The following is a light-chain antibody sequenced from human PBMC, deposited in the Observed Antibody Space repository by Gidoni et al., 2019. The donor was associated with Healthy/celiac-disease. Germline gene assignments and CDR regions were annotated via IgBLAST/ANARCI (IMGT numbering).Light chain of an antibody. Sequence: DIQMTQSPSSLSASVGDRVTITCQASQDISNYLNWYQQKPGKDPKLLIYDASNLETGVPSRFSGSGSGTDFTFTISSLQPEDIATYYCQQYDNLPPGTFGPGTKVDIK. J-gene: IGKJ3*01. CDR1: QDISNY. V-gene: IGKV1-33*01. CDR3: QQYDNLPPGT. CDR2: DAS.